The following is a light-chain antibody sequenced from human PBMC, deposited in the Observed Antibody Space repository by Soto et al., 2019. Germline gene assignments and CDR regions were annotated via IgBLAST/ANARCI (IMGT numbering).Light chain of an antibody. CDR2: VAS. J-gene: IGKJ1*01. V-gene: IGKV3-15*01. Sequence: EIGMTQSPATLSVSPGERATLSGRASQSVSSNLAWYQQKPGQAPRLLIYVASTSDTGIPARLSGSGSWTDFTLTSTTLQTKDFAVYYCQHYNNWPRTFGLGTQVEIE. CDR1: QSVSSN. CDR3: QHYNNWPRT.